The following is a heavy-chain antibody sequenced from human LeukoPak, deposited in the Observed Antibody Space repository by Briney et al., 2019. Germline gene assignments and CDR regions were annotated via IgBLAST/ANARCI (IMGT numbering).Heavy chain of an antibody. D-gene: IGHD1-26*01. CDR2: IYTSGST. J-gene: IGHJ4*02. Sequence: PSETLSLPCTLSGPSFRTYYWRWIRQPAGKGLEGIGRIYTSGSTHYDPPLRSRVTISADKSKNQFSLRLTSVTAADTAVYYCARQGASSFWGSYDYWGQGTLVTVSS. V-gene: IGHV4-4*07. CDR1: GPSFRTYY. CDR3: ARQGASSFWGSYDY.